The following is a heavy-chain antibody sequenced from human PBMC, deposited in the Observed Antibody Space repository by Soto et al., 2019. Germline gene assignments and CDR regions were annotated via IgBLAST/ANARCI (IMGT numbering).Heavy chain of an antibody. CDR2: IYYSGST. V-gene: IGHV4-59*01. CDR1: GGSISSYY. J-gene: IGHJ3*02. D-gene: IGHD7-27*01. CDR3: ARDYGDPGAFDI. Sequence: SETLSLTCTVSGGSISSYYWSWIRQPPGKGLEWIGYIYYSGSTNYNPSLKSRVTISVDTSKNQFSLKLSSVTAADTAVYYCARDYGDPGAFDIWGQGTMVTVS.